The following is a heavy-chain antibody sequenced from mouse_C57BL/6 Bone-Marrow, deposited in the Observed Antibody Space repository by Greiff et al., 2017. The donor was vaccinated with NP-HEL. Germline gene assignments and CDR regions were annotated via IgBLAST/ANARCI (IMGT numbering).Heavy chain of an antibody. CDR3: AISHGPIYYGPYFDY. CDR2: IHPSDSDT. J-gene: IGHJ2*01. CDR1: GYTFTSYW. Sequence: QVQLKQPGAELVKPGASVKVSCKASGYTFTSYWMHWVKQRPGQGLEWIGRIHPSDSDTNYNQKFKGKATLTVDKSSSTAYMQLSSLTSEDSAVYYCAISHGPIYYGPYFDYWGQGTTLTVSS. D-gene: IGHD2-1*01. V-gene: IGHV1-74*01.